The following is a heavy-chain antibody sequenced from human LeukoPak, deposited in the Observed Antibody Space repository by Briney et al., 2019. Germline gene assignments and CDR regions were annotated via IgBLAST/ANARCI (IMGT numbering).Heavy chain of an antibody. CDR3: EKDPGSYSSSSGILDY. CDR2: ISGSGGNT. V-gene: IGHV3-23*01. CDR1: GFTFSSYA. J-gene: IGHJ4*02. Sequence: GGSLRLSCAASGFTFSSYAMSWVRQAPGEGLEWVSSISGSGGNTYYADSETGRFTIYRDNDKNTIYLQMNSLSAEDTAVYYCEKDPGSYSSSSGILDYWGQGTLVTVSS. D-gene: IGHD6-6*01.